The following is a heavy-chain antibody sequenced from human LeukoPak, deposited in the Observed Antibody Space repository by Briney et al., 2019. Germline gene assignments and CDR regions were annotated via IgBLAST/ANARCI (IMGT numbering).Heavy chain of an antibody. Sequence: PSETLSLTCSVSGGSIYRSDYYWGWIRQPPGKGLEWIGSVYYSGNTYYSPSLKSRVAMSVDTSKNQFSLKLTTVTGADTAVYYCARSYCSSSSCYAVGYFDNWGQGTLVTVSS. J-gene: IGHJ4*02. V-gene: IGHV4-39*01. CDR2: VYYSGNT. CDR3: ARSYCSSSSCYAVGYFDN. CDR1: GGSIYRSDYY. D-gene: IGHD2-2*01.